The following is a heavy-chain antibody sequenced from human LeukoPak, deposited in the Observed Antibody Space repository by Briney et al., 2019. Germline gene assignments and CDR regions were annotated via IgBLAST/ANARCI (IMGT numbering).Heavy chain of an antibody. CDR1: GYTFSSYE. CDR2: IDYSGGGT. CDR3: ANYEGSYNSAKFDP. Sequence: GGSLRLSCTVSGYTFSSYEMTWFRQAPGKGLEWVSSIDYSGGGTQYADSVKGRFTISRDNFKNTLYLQLNSLRAEETAVYYCANYEGSYNSAKFDPWGQGTLVTVSS. D-gene: IGHD6-25*01. V-gene: IGHV3-23*01. J-gene: IGHJ5*02.